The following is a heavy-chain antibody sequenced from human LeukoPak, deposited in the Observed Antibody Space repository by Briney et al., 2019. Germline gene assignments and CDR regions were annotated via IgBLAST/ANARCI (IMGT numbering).Heavy chain of an antibody. CDR3: ATVEMATIGLGYFDY. Sequence: GGSLRLSCAASGFTFSSYAMSWVRQAPGKGLEWVSAISGSGGSAYYADSVKGRFTISRDNSKNTLYLQMNSLRAEDTAVYYCATVEMATIGLGYFDYWGQGTLVAVSS. D-gene: IGHD5-24*01. CDR1: GFTFSSYA. CDR2: ISGSGGSA. V-gene: IGHV3-23*01. J-gene: IGHJ4*02.